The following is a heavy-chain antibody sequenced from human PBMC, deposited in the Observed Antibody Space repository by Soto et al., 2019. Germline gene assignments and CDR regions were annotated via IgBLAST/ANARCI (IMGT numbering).Heavy chain of an antibody. CDR1: GGSFSGYY. J-gene: IGHJ6*02. V-gene: IGHV4-34*01. CDR2: INHSGST. Sequence: SETLSLTCAVYGGSFSGYYWSWIRQPPGKGLEWIGEINHSGSTNYNPSLKSRVTISVDTSKNQFSLKLSSVTAADTAVYYCARAGQALLWFGELSRGYYYYYGMDVWGQGTTVTVSS. CDR3: ARAGQALLWFGELSRGYYYYYGMDV. D-gene: IGHD3-10*01.